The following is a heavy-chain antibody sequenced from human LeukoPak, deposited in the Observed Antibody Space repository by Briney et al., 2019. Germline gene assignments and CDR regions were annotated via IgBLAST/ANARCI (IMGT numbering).Heavy chain of an antibody. CDR1: GYTFTSYG. J-gene: IGHJ4*02. V-gene: IGHV1-18*01. Sequence: ASVKVSCKASGYTFTSYGINWVRQAPGQGLEWVGWISAYNGNTNYAQKLQGRVTMTTDTSTSTAYMELRSLRSDDTAVYYCARVRGYCSSTNCYTTPTFDYWGQGTLVTVSS. CDR2: ISAYNGNT. CDR3: ARVRGYCSSTNCYTTPTFDY. D-gene: IGHD2-2*02.